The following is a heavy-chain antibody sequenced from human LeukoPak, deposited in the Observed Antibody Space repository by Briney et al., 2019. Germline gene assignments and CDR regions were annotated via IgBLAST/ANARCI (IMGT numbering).Heavy chain of an antibody. Sequence: SETLSLTCTVSGGSISSGGYYWSWIRQHPGKGLEWIGYIYYSGSTYYNPSLKSRVTISVDTSKNQFSLKLSSVTAADTAVYYCARDLWMRNWFDPWGQGTLVTVS. D-gene: IGHD3-3*01. CDR2: IYYSGST. CDR1: GGSISSGGYY. V-gene: IGHV4-31*03. J-gene: IGHJ5*02. CDR3: ARDLWMRNWFDP.